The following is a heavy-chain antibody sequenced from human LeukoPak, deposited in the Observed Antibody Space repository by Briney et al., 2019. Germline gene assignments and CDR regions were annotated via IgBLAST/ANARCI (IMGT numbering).Heavy chain of an antibody. CDR2: MSPNSGNT. Sequence: ASVKVSCKTSGYTFTNYDINWVRQATGQGFEWMGWMSPNSGNTGYAQKFQGRVTITADESTSTAYMELSSLRSEDTAVYYCARQRGYSYGHYYYGMDVWGQGTTVTVSS. D-gene: IGHD5-18*01. J-gene: IGHJ6*02. CDR3: ARQRGYSYGHYYYGMDV. V-gene: IGHV1-8*01. CDR1: GYTFTNYD.